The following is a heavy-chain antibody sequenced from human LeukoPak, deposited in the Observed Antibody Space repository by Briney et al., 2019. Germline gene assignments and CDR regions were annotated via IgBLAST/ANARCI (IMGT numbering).Heavy chain of an antibody. D-gene: IGHD3-3*01. Sequence: ASVKVSCKVSGYTFTDYYMHWVQQAPGKGLEWMGLVDPEDGETIYAEKFQGRVTITADTSTDTAYMELSRLRSEDTAVYYCATSSQIFGVVIPPDYWGQGTLVTVSS. CDR2: VDPEDGET. J-gene: IGHJ4*02. V-gene: IGHV1-69-2*01. CDR3: ATSSQIFGVVIPPDY. CDR1: GYTFTDYY.